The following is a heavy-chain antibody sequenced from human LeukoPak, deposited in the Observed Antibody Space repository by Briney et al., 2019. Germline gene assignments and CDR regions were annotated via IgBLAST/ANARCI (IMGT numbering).Heavy chain of an antibody. D-gene: IGHD3-10*01. J-gene: IGHJ4*02. Sequence: YCAKRGFDLEGCGMHWPHHDPNKGLEWVGVIGHDGKYLKYVDSVRGRFTMSRDNSRNTLDLQMNGLRLEDTALYYCARDFGVGRYFDYCGQGTLVTVSS. CDR2: IGHDGKYL. CDR3: ARDFGVGRYFDY. V-gene: IGHV3-33*01. CDR1: GFDLEGCG.